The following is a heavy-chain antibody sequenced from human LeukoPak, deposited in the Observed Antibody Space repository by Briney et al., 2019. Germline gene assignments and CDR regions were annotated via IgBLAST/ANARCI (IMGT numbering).Heavy chain of an antibody. J-gene: IGHJ4*02. Sequence: GRSLRLSCAASGFTFSSYGMHWVRQAPGKGLEWVSFIQYDGSTKYYADSVKGRFTISRDNAKNSLYLQMNSLRAEDTAVYYCARESFAARWDWGQGTLVTVSS. CDR3: ARESFAARWD. V-gene: IGHV3-33*08. CDR2: IQYDGSTK. CDR1: GFTFSSYG. D-gene: IGHD6-6*01.